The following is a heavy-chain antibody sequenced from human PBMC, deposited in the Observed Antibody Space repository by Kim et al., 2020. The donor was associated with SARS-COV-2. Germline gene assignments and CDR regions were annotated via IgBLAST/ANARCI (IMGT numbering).Heavy chain of an antibody. CDR3: ARAVAGAFDY. J-gene: IGHJ4*02. V-gene: IGHV4-61*02. CDR2: ST. D-gene: IGHD6-19*01. Sequence: STTYHPSLTSAVTISVDPSKNKLSLKLSAVTAADTAVYYCARAVAGAFDYWGQGTLVTVSS.